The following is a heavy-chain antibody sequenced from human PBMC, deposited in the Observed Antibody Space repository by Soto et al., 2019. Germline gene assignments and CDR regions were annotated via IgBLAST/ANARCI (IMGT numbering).Heavy chain of an antibody. V-gene: IGHV3-11*01. CDR2: ITFSGNTV. CDR1: GFTFSDSY. CDR3: ARVSWREKYGMDV. J-gene: IGHJ6*02. Sequence: GGSLRLSCAASGFTFSDSYMSWIRQAPGKGLEWISYITFSGNTVYYADSLKGRFTISRDNAKNSLYLQMNRLRAEDTAVYYCARVSWREKYGMDVWGQGTTVTVSS.